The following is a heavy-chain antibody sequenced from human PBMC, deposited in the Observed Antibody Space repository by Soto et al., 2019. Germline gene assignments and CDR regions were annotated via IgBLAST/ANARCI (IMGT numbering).Heavy chain of an antibody. CDR2: IFYSGST. Sequence: SETLSLTCTVSGGSISSLYWNWIRQPPGKGLEWIGSIFYSGSTTYNPSLKSRVTISVDTSKTQFSLKLTSVTAADTAVYYCARHSSPTGGYYYYGMDVWGQGTTVTVSS. J-gene: IGHJ6*02. CDR1: GGSISSLY. CDR3: ARHSSPTGGYYYYGMDV. D-gene: IGHD3-16*01. V-gene: IGHV4-59*08.